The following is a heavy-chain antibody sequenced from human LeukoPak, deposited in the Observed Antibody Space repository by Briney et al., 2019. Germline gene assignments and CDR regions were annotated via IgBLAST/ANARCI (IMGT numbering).Heavy chain of an antibody. J-gene: IGHJ4*02. Sequence: GRSLRLSRAASGFSFSSYEMNWVRQAPGKGLEWVSYINDIGDIIYYADSVKGRFTISRDNAKNSLYLQMNSLRAEDTAVYHCVREGLGFAHGFDYWGQGALVTVSS. CDR2: INDIGDII. D-gene: IGHD4-17*01. V-gene: IGHV3-48*03. CDR3: VREGLGFAHGFDY. CDR1: GFSFSSYE.